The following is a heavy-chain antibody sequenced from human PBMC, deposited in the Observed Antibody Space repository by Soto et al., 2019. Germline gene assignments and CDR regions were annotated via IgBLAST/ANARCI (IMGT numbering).Heavy chain of an antibody. D-gene: IGHD2-2*03. CDR1: GGSISSYY. Sequence: SETLSLTCTVSGGSISSYYWSWIRQPPGKGLEWIGYIYYSGSTYYNPSLKSRVTISVDTSKNQFSLKLSSVTAADTAVYYCASGYCISTSCYGPGDWFDPWGQGTLVTVSS. CDR3: ASGYCISTSCYGPGDWFDP. V-gene: IGHV4-59*06. J-gene: IGHJ5*02. CDR2: IYYSGST.